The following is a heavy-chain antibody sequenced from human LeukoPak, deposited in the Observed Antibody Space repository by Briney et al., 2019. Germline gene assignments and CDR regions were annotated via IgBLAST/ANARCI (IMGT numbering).Heavy chain of an antibody. Sequence: SETLSLTCAVSGYSISSGYYWGWIRQPPGKGLEWIGSIYYSGSTYYNPSLKSRVTISVDTSKNQFSLKLSSVTAADTAVYYCARYYYGSGSYYEYNWFDPWGQGTLVTVSS. CDR2: IYYSGST. CDR3: ARYYYGSGSYYEYNWFDP. V-gene: IGHV4-38-2*01. CDR1: GYSISSGYY. D-gene: IGHD3-10*01. J-gene: IGHJ5*02.